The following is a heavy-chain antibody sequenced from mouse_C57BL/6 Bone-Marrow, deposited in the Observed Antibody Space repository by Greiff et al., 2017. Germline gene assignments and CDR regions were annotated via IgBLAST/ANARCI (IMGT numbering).Heavy chain of an antibody. CDR3: AREGIYYYRSSHDFDY. CDR2: IDPSASYT. V-gene: IGHV1-50*01. D-gene: IGHD1-1*01. J-gene: IGHJ2*01. CDR1: GYTFTSYW. Sequence: QVQLQQPGAELVKPGASVKLSCKASGYTFTSYWMQWVKQRPGQGLEWIGEIDPSASYTNYNQKFKGKATLTVDTSSSTAYMQLSSLISRDSAVYYCAREGIYYYRSSHDFDYWGQGTTLTVSS.